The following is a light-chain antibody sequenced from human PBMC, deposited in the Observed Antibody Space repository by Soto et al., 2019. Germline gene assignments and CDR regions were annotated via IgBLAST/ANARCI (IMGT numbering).Light chain of an antibody. CDR2: DVS. CDR3: QQRINWPLA. J-gene: IGKJ4*02. Sequence: EIVFTQSPATLSLSPGERATLSCRASQSVSSFLAWYQQRPGQPPRLLIYDVSNRATGSPTRFSGSGSGTDFTLTISSLEPEDFAVYYCQQRINWPLAFGGGTKVEIK. V-gene: IGKV3-11*01. CDR1: QSVSSF.